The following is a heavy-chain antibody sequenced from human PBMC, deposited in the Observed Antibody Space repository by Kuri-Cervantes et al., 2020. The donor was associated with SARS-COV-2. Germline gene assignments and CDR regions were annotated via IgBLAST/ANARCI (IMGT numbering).Heavy chain of an antibody. CDR3: ATFEVRGVIIYPFDY. D-gene: IGHD3-10*01. J-gene: IGHJ4*02. CDR1: GFSLSTSGVG. Sequence: SGPTLVKPTQTLTLTCTFSGFSLSTSGVGVGWIRQPPGKALEWLALIYWDDDKRYSPSLKSRLTITKDTSKNQVVLTMTNMDPVDTAVYYCATFEVRGVIIYPFDYWGQRTLVTVSS. CDR2: IYWDDDK. V-gene: IGHV2-5*02.